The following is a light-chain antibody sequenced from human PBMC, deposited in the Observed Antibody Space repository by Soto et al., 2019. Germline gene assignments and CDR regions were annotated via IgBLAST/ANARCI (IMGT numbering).Light chain of an antibody. Sequence: EKVMTQSPAALSVSPGERATLSCRASQSVNSNLAWYQQKHGQAPRLLLYGASTRATGIPARFSGSASGTEFTLSSSSLQSEDSAGYYCQQYNDWPLTFGGGTKVEIK. CDR2: GAS. CDR1: QSVNSN. J-gene: IGKJ4*01. V-gene: IGKV3-15*01. CDR3: QQYNDWPLT.